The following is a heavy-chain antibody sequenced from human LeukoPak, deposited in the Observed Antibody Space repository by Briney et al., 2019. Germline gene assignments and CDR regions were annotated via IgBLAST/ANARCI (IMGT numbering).Heavy chain of an antibody. D-gene: IGHD3-3*02. CDR3: ARDVSRAFDI. V-gene: IGHV4-34*09. CDR1: GGSFSGYY. Sequence: PSETLSLTCAVYGGSFSGYYWSWIRQPPGKGLEWIGYIYYSGSTYYNPSLKSRVTISVDTSKNQFSLKLSSVTAADTAVYYCARDVSRAFDIWGQGTMVTVSS. J-gene: IGHJ3*02. CDR2: IYYSGST.